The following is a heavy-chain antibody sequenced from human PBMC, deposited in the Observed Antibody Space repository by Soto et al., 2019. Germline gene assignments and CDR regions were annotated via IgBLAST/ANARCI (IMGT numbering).Heavy chain of an antibody. V-gene: IGHV3-30-3*01. D-gene: IGHD5-18*01. J-gene: IGHJ3*02. CDR1: GFTFSSYT. Sequence: QVQLVESGGGVVQPGRSLRLSCAASGFTFSSYTMHWVRQAPGKGLEWVALISYDGRTKYYADSVKGRFTISRDNSKNTLFLQMSSLRAEDTAVYYCARGQSDMATTDDAFDIWGQGTMVTVSS. CDR2: ISYDGRTK. CDR3: ARGQSDMATTDDAFDI.